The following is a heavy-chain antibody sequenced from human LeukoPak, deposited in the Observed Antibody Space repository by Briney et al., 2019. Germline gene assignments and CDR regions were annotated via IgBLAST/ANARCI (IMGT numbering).Heavy chain of an antibody. D-gene: IGHD1-26*01. J-gene: IGHJ4*02. CDR3: TTRVGGTPDY. V-gene: IGHV3-23*01. CDR1: GISFSDYV. Sequence: PGGSLRLSCVASGISFSDYVMTWVRQAPGKGLEWVSAISNRDGSSTDYADSVKGRFTISRDNSRNTVYLQMNSVRAEDTALYYCTTRVGGTPDYWGLGTLVSVSS. CDR2: ISNRDGSST.